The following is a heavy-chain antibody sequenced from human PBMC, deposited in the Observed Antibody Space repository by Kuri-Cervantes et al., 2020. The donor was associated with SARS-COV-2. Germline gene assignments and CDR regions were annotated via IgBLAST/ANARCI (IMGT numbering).Heavy chain of an antibody. J-gene: IGHJ4*02. Sequence: GGSLRLSCAASGFTFSSYGMHWVLQAPGKGLEWVAVISYDGSNKYYADSVKGRFTISRDNSKNTLYLQMNSLRAEDTAVYYCAKDWSLGGNFRYYFDYWGQGTLVTVSS. V-gene: IGHV3-30*18. CDR1: GFTFSSYG. CDR2: ISYDGSNK. D-gene: IGHD4-23*01. CDR3: AKDWSLGGNFRYYFDY.